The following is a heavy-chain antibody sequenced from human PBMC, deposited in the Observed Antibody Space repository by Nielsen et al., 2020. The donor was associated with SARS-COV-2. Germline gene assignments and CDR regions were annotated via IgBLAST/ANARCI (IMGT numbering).Heavy chain of an antibody. CDR2: ISSSSSYT. D-gene: IGHD6-6*01. J-gene: IGHJ3*02. CDR1: GFTFSDYY. V-gene: IGHV3-11*06. Sequence: GGSLRLSCAASGFTFSDYYMSWIRQAPGKGLEWVSYISSSSSYTNYADSVKGRFTISRDNAKNSLYLQMNSLRAEDTAVYYCARDHTSSIAARRRGDAFDIWGQGTMVTVSS. CDR3: ARDHTSSIAARRRGDAFDI.